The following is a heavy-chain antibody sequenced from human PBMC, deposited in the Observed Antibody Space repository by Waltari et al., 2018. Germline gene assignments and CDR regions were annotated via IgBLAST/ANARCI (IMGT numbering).Heavy chain of an antibody. CDR3: ARDSLDSGNYYVYHFYGLDV. Sequence: EVQLLESGGGLVQPGGSLRLSCAASGFSFRSFGMSWVRQAPGKGLEWVSAIGAVTSTYYADSVKGRFTISRDNSKNTLFLQMNSLRAEDTAVYYCARDSLDSGNYYVYHFYGLDVWGQGTTVTVS. V-gene: IGHV3-23*01. J-gene: IGHJ6*02. CDR2: IGAVTST. CDR1: GFSFRSFG. D-gene: IGHD1-26*01.